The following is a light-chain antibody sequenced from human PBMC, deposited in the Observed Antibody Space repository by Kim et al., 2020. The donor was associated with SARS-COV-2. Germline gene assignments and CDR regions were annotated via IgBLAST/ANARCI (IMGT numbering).Light chain of an antibody. J-gene: IGKJ4*01. CDR1: RSVSAS. CDR2: DAS. V-gene: IGKV3-11*01. CDR3: QQRSNWPLT. Sequence: LSPRERATLSCRASRSVSASLAWYQQRPGQAPRLLIYDASNRATGIPARFSGSGSGTDFTLSISSLEPEDFAVYFCQQRSNWPLTFGGGTKVDIK.